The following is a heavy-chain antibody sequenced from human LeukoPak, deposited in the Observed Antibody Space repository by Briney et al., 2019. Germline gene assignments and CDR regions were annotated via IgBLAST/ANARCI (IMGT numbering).Heavy chain of an antibody. CDR3: ARAGYSYGTGYYFDY. CDR2: IYYTGAT. D-gene: IGHD5-18*01. J-gene: IGHJ4*02. Sequence: SETLSLTCAVYGASISSYYWSWIRLPPGKGLEWIGYIYYTGATYYNPSLKSRVTISLDTSKNQFSLKLSSVTAADAAVYYCARAGYSYGTGYYFDYWGQGALVTVSS. V-gene: IGHV4-59*01. CDR1: GASISSYY.